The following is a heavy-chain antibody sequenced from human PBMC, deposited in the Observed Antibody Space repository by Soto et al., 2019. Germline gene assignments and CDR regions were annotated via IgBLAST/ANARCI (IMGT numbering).Heavy chain of an antibody. CDR2: ISGSGGST. Sequence: EVQLLESGGGLVQPGGSLRLSCAASGFTFSSYAMSWVRQAPGKGLEWVSAISGSGGSTYYADSVKGRFTISRDNSKNTLYLQMNSLRAEDTAVYYCAKDPYILTGCPYYFDYWGQGTLVTVSS. CDR1: GFTFSSYA. J-gene: IGHJ4*02. V-gene: IGHV3-23*01. D-gene: IGHD3-9*01. CDR3: AKDPYILTGCPYYFDY.